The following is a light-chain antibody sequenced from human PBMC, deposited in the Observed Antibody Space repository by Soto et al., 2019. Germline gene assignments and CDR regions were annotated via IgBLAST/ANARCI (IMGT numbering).Light chain of an antibody. J-gene: IGKJ2*01. V-gene: IGKV3-20*01. CDR1: QTINTEF. CDR2: GTS. CDR3: QLYGSSPLYA. Sequence: EIVLTQSPGTLSLSPGERATFSCRTSQTINTEFLAWYQQRPGLAPRLLIHGTSNRATGIPDRFSGSGSGADFTLTLSALEPEDFALYYCQLYGSSPLYAFGQGTKLEI.